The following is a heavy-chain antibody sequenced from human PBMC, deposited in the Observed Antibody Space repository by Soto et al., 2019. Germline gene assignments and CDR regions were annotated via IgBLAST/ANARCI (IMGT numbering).Heavy chain of an antibody. Sequence: GGSLRLSCVASGSKFSGSAMTWVRQAPGKGLEWISSITGDDKATYYADSVKGRFTISRDVSTNTVYLVMNSLRAEDTATYFCAKITRSWGQGTLVTVSS. CDR1: GSKFSGSA. D-gene: IGHD3-3*01. CDR2: ITGDDKAT. V-gene: IGHV3-23*01. J-gene: IGHJ5*02. CDR3: AKITRS.